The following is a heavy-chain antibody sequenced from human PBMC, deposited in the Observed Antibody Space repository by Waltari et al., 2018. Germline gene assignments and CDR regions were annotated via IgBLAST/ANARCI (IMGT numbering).Heavy chain of an antibody. CDR2: ISYDGSNK. CDR3: ARLGVVAAGTDSY. V-gene: IGHV3-30-3*01. D-gene: IGHD2-15*01. CDR1: GLTFSRHA. Sequence: QVQLVESGGGVVQPGRSLRLSCSASGLTFSRHARNWVRQAPGKGREWVAVISYDGSNKYYADSVKGRFTISRDNSKNTLYLQMNSLRAEDTAVYYCARLGVVAAGTDSYWGQGTLVTVSS. J-gene: IGHJ4*02.